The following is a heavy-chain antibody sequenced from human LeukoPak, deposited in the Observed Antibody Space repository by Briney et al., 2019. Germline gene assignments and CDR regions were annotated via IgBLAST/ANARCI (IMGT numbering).Heavy chain of an antibody. J-gene: IGHJ4*02. Sequence: GGSLRLSCAASGFTFDDCGMSWVRQAPGKGLEWVSGINWNGGSTGYADSVKGRFTISRDNSKNTLYLQMNSLRAEDTAVYYCARDLAGVATIGYWGQGTLVTVSS. CDR1: GFTFDDCG. V-gene: IGHV3-20*04. CDR3: ARDLAGVATIGY. CDR2: INWNGGST. D-gene: IGHD5-12*01.